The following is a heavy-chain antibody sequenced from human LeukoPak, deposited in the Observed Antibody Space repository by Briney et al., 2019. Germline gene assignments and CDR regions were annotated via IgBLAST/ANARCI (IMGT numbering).Heavy chain of an antibody. J-gene: IGHJ4*02. CDR2: ISSSGSTI. V-gene: IGHV3-11*04. Sequence: GGSLRLSCAASGFTFSDYYMSWIRQAPGKGLEWVSYISSSGSTIYYADSVRGRFTISRDNAKNSLYLQMNSLRAEGTAVYYCARDLSGTMVRGFFDYWGQGTLVTVSS. D-gene: IGHD3-10*01. CDR1: GFTFSDYY. CDR3: ARDLSGTMVRGFFDY.